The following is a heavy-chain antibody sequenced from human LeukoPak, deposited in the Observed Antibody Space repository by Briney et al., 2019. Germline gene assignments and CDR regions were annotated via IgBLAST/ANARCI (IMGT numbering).Heavy chain of an antibody. CDR2: INPNSGGT. Sequence: ASVNVSCKASGYTSTGYYMHWVRQAPGQGLEWMGWINPNSGGTNYAQKFQGWVTMTRDTSISTAYMELSRLRSDDTAVYYCARAGPMVRGVIASWFDPWGQGTLVTVSS. V-gene: IGHV1-2*04. J-gene: IGHJ5*02. D-gene: IGHD3-10*01. CDR1: GYTSTGYY. CDR3: ARAGPMVRGVIASWFDP.